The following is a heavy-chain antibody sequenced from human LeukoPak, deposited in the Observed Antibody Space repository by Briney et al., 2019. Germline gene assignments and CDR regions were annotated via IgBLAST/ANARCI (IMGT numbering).Heavy chain of an antibody. V-gene: IGHV3-64*01. Sequence: VGALRLSCAASGFTFISYAMHTVRQAPGRGLEYVSAISSNGGITYYTNSVEGRFIISRDNSKNTLYLQMGSMRAEDMAVYYCARDQLLLSYYYGMDVWGQGTTVTVSS. CDR3: ARDQLLLSYYYGMDV. CDR2: ISSNGGIT. D-gene: IGHD2-2*01. CDR1: GFTFISYA. J-gene: IGHJ6*02.